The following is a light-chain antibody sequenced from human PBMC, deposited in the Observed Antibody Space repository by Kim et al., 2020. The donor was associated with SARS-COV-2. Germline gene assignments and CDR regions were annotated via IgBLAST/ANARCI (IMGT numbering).Light chain of an antibody. V-gene: IGLV3-19*01. CDR3: NSRDSSGNHYV. J-gene: IGLJ1*01. CDR1: SLRRFY. Sequence: ALGQTFRITCQGDSLRRFYASWYQQKPGQAPVLVIYGKNNRPSGIPDRFSGSSSGNTASLTITGAQAEDEADYYCNSRDSSGNHYVFGTGTKVTVL. CDR2: GKN.